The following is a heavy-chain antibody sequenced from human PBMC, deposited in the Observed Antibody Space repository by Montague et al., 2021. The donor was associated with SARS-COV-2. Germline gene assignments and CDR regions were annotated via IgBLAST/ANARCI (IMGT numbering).Heavy chain of an antibody. J-gene: IGHJ3*02. CDR2: IYYSGST. CDR3: ARGSYCPDAFDI. D-gene: IGHD2-15*01. V-gene: IGHV4-59*01. Sequence: SETLSLTCTVSGGSISSYYWSWIRQPPGKGLEWIGYIYYSGSTNYNPSPKSRVTISLDTSKNQFSLKLNSVTAADTAVYYCARGSYCPDAFDIWGQGTMVTVSS. CDR1: GGSISSYY.